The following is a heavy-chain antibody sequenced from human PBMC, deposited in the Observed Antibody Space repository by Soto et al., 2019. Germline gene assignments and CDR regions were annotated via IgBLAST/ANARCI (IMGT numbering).Heavy chain of an antibody. D-gene: IGHD6-19*01. CDR3: AGEGYSSGWYYFDY. CDR1: CYTFTIYG. J-gene: IGHJ4*02. CDR2: ISAYNGNT. V-gene: IGHV1-18*04. Sequence: ASVKVSSKAPCYTFTIYGISWVRQAPGQGLEWMGWISAYNGNTNYAQKLQGRVTMTTDTSTSTAYMELRSLRSDDTAVYYCAGEGYSSGWYYFDYWGQGTLVTVSS.